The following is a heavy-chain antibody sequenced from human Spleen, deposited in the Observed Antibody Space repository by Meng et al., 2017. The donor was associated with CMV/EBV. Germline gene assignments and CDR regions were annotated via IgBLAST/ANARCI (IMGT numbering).Heavy chain of an antibody. CDR1: GGSFSGYY. J-gene: IGHJ4*02. V-gene: IGHV4-34*01. CDR2: INHSGST. Sequence: LSLPCAGYGGSFSGYYWSWIRQPPGKGLEWIGEINHSGSTNYNPSLKSRVTISVDTSKNQFSLKLSSVAAADTAVYYCARGLGLGIDYWGQGTLVTVSS. CDR3: ARGLGLGIDY. D-gene: IGHD1-1*01.